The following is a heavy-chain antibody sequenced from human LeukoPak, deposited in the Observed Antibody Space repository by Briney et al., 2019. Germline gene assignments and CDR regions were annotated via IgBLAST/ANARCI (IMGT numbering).Heavy chain of an antibody. D-gene: IGHD1-26*01. CDR3: GKSRIGFSGLVDL. V-gene: IGHV3-48*04. Sequence: GGSLRLSCAASGFTFSTYGMQWVRQVPGKGLEWVSYISGSSDSVKYAESVKGRFTNSRDSAKNSLYLHLNSLRAEDTAVYYCGKSRIGFSGLVDLWGQGTLVTVSS. CDR2: ISGSSDSV. CDR1: GFTFSTYG. J-gene: IGHJ5*02.